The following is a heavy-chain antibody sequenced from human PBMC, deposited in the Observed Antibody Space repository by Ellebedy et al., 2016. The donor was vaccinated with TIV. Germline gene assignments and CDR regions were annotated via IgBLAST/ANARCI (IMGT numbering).Heavy chain of an antibody. CDR1: GVTVNSNH. Sequence: PGGSLRLSCAVSGVTVNSNHMSWVRQAPGKGLEWVSVMYGDGGRYYEDSVKGRFIISRDTSKNTLYLQMNSLRAEDAAVYYCARGGIVAAGTMRYFDSWGQGVLVTVS. D-gene: IGHD6-13*01. CDR3: ARGGIVAAGTMRYFDS. J-gene: IGHJ4*02. CDR2: MYGDGGR. V-gene: IGHV3-53*01.